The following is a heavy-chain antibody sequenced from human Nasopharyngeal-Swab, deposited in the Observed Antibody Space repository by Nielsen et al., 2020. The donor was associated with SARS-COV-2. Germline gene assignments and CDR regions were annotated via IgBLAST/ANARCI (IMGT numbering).Heavy chain of an antibody. CDR2: INSDGSST. J-gene: IGHJ6*03. V-gene: IGHV3-74*01. D-gene: IGHD1-1*01. CDR3: ARDRTNDYYYYMDV. CDR1: GITFSSYW. Sequence: GESLKISCVASGITFSSYWMHWVRQAPGKGLVWVSHINSDGSSTSYADSVKGRFTISRDNAKNTLYLQMNSLRADDTAVYYCARDRTNDYYYYMDVWGKGTTVTVSS.